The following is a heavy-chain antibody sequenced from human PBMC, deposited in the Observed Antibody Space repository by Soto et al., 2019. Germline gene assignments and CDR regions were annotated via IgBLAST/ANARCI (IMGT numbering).Heavy chain of an antibody. CDR1: GYSFTSYW. Sequence: GESLKISCKGSGYSFTSYWIGWVRQMPGKGLEWMGIIYPGDSDTRYSPSFQGQVTISADKSISTAYLQWSSLKASDTAMYYCARLPDDGGYYYYYGMDVWGQGTTVTVSS. J-gene: IGHJ6*02. CDR3: ARLPDDGGYYYYYGMDV. V-gene: IGHV5-51*01. D-gene: IGHD1-1*01. CDR2: IYPGDSDT.